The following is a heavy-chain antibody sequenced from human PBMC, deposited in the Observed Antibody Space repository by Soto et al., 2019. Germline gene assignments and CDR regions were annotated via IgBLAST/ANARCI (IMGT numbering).Heavy chain of an antibody. CDR3: AGSPTVVVPASHMDV. CDR2: INPNSGGT. J-gene: IGHJ6*03. CDR1: GYTFTGYY. Sequence: QVELVQSGAEVKKPGASVKVSCKASGYTFTGYYMHWVRQAPGQGLEWMGWINPNSGGTNYAQKFQGWVTMTRDTSISTAYMELSRLRSDDTAVYYCAGSPTVVVPASHMDVWGKGTTVTVSS. D-gene: IGHD2-2*01. V-gene: IGHV1-2*04.